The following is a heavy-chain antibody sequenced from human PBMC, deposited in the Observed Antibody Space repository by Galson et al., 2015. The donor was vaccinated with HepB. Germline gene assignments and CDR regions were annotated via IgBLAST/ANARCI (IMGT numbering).Heavy chain of an antibody. CDR2: INPSGGST. J-gene: IGHJ5*02. D-gene: IGHD2-2*02. CDR3: ARDLGYCSSTSCYSGPPKNWFDP. V-gene: IGHV1-46*01. CDR1: GYTFTSYY. Sequence: SVKVSCKASGYTFTSYYMHWVRQAPGQGLEWMGIINPSGGSTSYAQKFQGRVTMTRDTSTSTVYMDLSSLRSEDTAVYYCARDLGYCSSTSCYSGPPKNWFDPWGQGTLVTVSS.